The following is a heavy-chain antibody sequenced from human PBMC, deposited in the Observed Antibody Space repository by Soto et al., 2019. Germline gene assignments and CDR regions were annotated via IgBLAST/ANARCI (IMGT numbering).Heavy chain of an antibody. CDR2: TRNKANSYTT. CDR1: GFTFSDHY. V-gene: IGHV3-72*01. CDR3: ARVILQNGWFGDIKYYMDV. D-gene: IGHD3-10*01. J-gene: IGHJ6*03. Sequence: GGSLRLSCAASGFTFSDHYMDWVRQAPGKGLEWVGRTRNKANSYTTEYAASVKGRFTISSDDSKNSLYLQMNSLKTEDTAVYYCARVILQNGWFGDIKYYMDVWGKGTTVTVSS.